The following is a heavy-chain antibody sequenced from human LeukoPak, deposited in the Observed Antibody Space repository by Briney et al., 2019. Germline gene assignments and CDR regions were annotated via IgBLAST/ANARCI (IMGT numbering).Heavy chain of an antibody. CDR1: GGSFSGYY. J-gene: IGHJ6*02. CDR3: AGTPGIADYGMDV. Sequence: SETLSLTCAVYGGSFSGYYWSWIRQPPGKGLEWIGEINHSGSTNYNPSLKSRVTISVDTSKNQFSLKLSSVTAADTAVYYCAGTPGIADYGMDVWGQGTTVTVSS. V-gene: IGHV4-34*01. D-gene: IGHD6-13*01. CDR2: INHSGST.